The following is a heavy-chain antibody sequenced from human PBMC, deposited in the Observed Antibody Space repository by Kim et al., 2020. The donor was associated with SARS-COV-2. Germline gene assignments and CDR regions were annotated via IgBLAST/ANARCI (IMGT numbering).Heavy chain of an antibody. CDR2: IYSADST. J-gene: IGHJ4*02. V-gene: IGHV3-53*01. CDR1: GFTVSSNY. CDR3: ARESSGSYFRH. D-gene: IGHD1-26*01. Sequence: GGSLRLSCAASGFTVSSNYMSWVRQAPGKGLEWVSVIYSADSTYYADSVKGRFTISRDNSKNTLYLQMNSLRAEDTAVYYCARESSGSYFRHWGQGTLV.